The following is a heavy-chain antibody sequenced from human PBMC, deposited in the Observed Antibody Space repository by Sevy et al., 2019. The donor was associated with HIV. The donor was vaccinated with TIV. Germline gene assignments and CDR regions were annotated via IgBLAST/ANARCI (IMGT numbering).Heavy chain of an antibody. CDR3: ARDRGFSSTSEYGMDV. J-gene: IGHJ6*02. Sequence: ASVKVSCKASGGTFSKYAITWVRQAPGQGLEWMGGIIPIFGTANYAQKFQGRVTITADESTSTAYMVLSSRRSEDTAVYYWARDRGFSSTSEYGMDVWGQGTTVTVSS. CDR1: GGTFSKYA. CDR2: IIPIFGTA. V-gene: IGHV1-69*13. D-gene: IGHD2-2*01.